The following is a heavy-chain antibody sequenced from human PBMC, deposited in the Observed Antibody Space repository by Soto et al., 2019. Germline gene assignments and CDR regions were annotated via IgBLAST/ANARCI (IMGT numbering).Heavy chain of an antibody. Sequence: EVQLLESGGGLVQPGGSLRLSCAASGFTFSSYAMSWVRQAPGKGLEWVSAISGSGGSTYYADSVKGRFTISRDNSKNTLYLQMTSLRAEDTAVYYCAKDLSGDYGTNWFDPWGQGTLVTVSS. D-gene: IGHD4-17*01. CDR3: AKDLSGDYGTNWFDP. J-gene: IGHJ5*02. CDR2: ISGSGGST. V-gene: IGHV3-23*01. CDR1: GFTFSSYA.